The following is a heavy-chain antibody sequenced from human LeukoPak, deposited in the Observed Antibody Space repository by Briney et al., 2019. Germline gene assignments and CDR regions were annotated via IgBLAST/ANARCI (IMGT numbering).Heavy chain of an antibody. CDR3: ARGRGWLDY. CDR2: IKEDGSDK. CDR1: GFSFSSYW. V-gene: IGHV3-7*05. J-gene: IGHJ4*02. D-gene: IGHD6-19*01. Sequence: PGGSLRLSCAASGFSFSSYWMTWVRQAPGKGLEWVANIKEDGSDKYHVDSVKGRITISRDNAKNLLYLQMNSLRAEDTAVYYCARGRGWLDYWGQGTLVTVSS.